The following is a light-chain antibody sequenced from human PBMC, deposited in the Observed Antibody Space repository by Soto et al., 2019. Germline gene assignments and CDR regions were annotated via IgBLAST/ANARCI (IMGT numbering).Light chain of an antibody. CDR2: DDD. J-gene: IGLJ1*01. Sequence: CLLTQPPSVSAAPGQRFTISCPGSSSNIGGNSVSWYQQLPGTAPKLLIYDDDKRPSGIPDRFSGSKSGTSATLGITGFQTGDEADYYCGSWDSSLSAYVFGTGTKVTVL. CDR1: SSNIGGNS. V-gene: IGLV1-51*01. CDR3: GSWDSSLSAYV.